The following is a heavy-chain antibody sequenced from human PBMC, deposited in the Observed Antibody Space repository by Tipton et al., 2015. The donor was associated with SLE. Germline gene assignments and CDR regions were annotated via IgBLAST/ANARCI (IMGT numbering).Heavy chain of an antibody. CDR1: GFTFSSYA. Sequence: GSLRLSCAASGFTFSSYAMSWVRQAPGKGLEWVSSISGSGFFTYYADSVKGRFIVSRDNSKNTLYLQMNSLRAEDTALYYCAKYPPDKYGGSYLTEYFQLWGQGTLVTVSS. V-gene: IGHV3-23*01. J-gene: IGHJ1*01. D-gene: IGHD1-26*01. CDR2: ISGSGFFT. CDR3: AKYPPDKYGGSYLTEYFQL.